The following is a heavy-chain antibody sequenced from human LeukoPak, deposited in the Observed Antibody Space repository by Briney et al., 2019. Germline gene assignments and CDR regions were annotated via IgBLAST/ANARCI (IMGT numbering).Heavy chain of an antibody. CDR3: ADAWSGPYYFDY. CDR1: GFTFSSYA. CDR2: ISGSGGST. V-gene: IGHV3-23*01. D-gene: IGHD3-3*01. Sequence: GGSLRLSCAASGFTFSSYAMSWVRQAPGKGLEWVSAISGSGGSTYYADSVKGRFTISRDNSKNTLYLQMNSLRAEDTAVYYCADAWSGPYYFDYWGQGTLVTVSS. J-gene: IGHJ4*02.